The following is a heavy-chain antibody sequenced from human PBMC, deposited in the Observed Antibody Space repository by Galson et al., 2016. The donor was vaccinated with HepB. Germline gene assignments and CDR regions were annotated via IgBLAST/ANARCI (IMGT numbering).Heavy chain of an antibody. Sequence: SETLSLTCTVSGGSISSDSYYWGWIRQPPGKGLEWIGSIYYSGSTYYNPSLKSRVTILVDTSKNQFSLRLRSVTAADTAVYYCARRTSGWYRGYFDYWGQGTLVTVSS. CDR2: IYYSGST. V-gene: IGHV4-39*07. CDR3: ARRTSGWYRGYFDY. CDR1: GGSISSDSYY. J-gene: IGHJ4*02. D-gene: IGHD6-19*01.